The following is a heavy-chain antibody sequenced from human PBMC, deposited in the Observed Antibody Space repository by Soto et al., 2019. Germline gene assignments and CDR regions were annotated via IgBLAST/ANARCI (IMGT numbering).Heavy chain of an antibody. Sequence: QVQLVQSGAEVKKPGASVKVSCKASGYTFTSYDINWVRQATGQGLEWMGWMNPNSGNTGYAQKFQGRVTMTRNTSISTAYMELSSLRSEDTAVYYCARGGNQYSGYDLDPCAFDIWGQGTMVTVSS. CDR3: ARGGNQYSGYDLDPCAFDI. J-gene: IGHJ3*02. CDR1: GYTFTSYD. CDR2: MNPNSGNT. D-gene: IGHD5-12*01. V-gene: IGHV1-8*01.